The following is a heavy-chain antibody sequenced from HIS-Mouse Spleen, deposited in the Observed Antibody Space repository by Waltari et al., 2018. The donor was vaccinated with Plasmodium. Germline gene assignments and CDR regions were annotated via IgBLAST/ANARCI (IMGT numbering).Heavy chain of an antibody. D-gene: IGHD6-13*01. CDR1: GGSFSGYY. V-gene: IGHV4-34*01. CDR2: INHSGST. J-gene: IGHJ3*02. Sequence: QVQLQQWGAGLLKPSGTLSLTCAVYGGSFSGYYWSWIRQPPGKGLEWIGEINHSGSTNYNPSLKSRVTISVDTSKNQFSLKLSSVTAADTAVYYCARAGAAAELDAFDIWGQGTMVTVSS. CDR3: ARAGAAAELDAFDI.